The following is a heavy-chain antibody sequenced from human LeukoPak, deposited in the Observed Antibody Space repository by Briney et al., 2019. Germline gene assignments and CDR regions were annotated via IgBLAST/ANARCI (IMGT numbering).Heavy chain of an antibody. Sequence: PGGSLRLSCAASGFTFSSYAMSWVRQAPGKGLEWVSAISGSGGSTYYADSVKGRFTISRDNSKNRLYLQMNSLRAEDTAVYYCAKGRIAAAGRRGQGYYYYYMDVWGKGTTVTVSS. CDR1: GFTFSSYA. J-gene: IGHJ6*03. V-gene: IGHV3-23*01. CDR2: ISGSGGST. D-gene: IGHD6-13*01. CDR3: AKGRIAAAGRRGQGYYYYYMDV.